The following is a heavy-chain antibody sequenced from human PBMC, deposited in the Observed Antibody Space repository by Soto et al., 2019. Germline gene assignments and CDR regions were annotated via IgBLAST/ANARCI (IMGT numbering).Heavy chain of an antibody. J-gene: IGHJ5*02. Sequence: ASVKVSCKASGGTFSSYAISWVRQAPGQRLEWMGCINAGNGNTKYSQKFQGRVTITRDTSAITAYMELSTLRPEDTAGYYSARALGYCINTSCRNGADPSGEGPLVTVSS. CDR3: ARALGYCINTSCRNGADP. V-gene: IGHV1-3*01. D-gene: IGHD2-2*01. CDR1: GGTFSSYA. CDR2: INAGNGNT.